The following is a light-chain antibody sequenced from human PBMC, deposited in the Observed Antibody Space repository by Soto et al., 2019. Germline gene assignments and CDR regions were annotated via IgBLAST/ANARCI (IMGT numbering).Light chain of an antibody. J-gene: IGKJ4*01. V-gene: IGKV1-5*03. CDR1: QSISSW. CDR2: KAS. CDR3: QHYNSSSLT. Sequence: DIQMTQSPSTLSASVGDRLTITCRASQSISSWLAWYQQKPGKAPKLLIYKASSLESGVPSRFSGSGSGTEFTLTISSLQPDDSATYYCQHYNSSSLTFGGGTKVEIK.